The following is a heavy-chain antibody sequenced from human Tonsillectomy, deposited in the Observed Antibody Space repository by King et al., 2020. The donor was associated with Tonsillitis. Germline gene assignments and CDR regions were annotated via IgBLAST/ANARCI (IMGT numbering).Heavy chain of an antibody. CDR1: GFSLSTSGVG. Sequence: ITLKESGPTLVKPTQTLTLTCTFSGFSLSTSGVGVGWIRQPPGKALEWLVVIYWNDDKRYGPSLKNRLTITKDTSKNQVVLRMTNMDPVDTATYYCAHLSDYFWSGYYIGRYFDYWGQGTLVTVSS. CDR2: IYWNDDK. V-gene: IGHV2-5*01. J-gene: IGHJ4*02. D-gene: IGHD3-3*01. CDR3: AHLSDYFWSGYYIGRYFDY.